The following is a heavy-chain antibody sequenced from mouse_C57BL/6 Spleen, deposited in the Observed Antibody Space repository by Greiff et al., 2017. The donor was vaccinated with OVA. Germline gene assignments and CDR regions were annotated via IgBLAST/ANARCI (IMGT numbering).Heavy chain of an antibody. Sequence: EVMLVESGGGLVKPGGSLKLSCAASGFTFSSYAMSWVRQTPEKRLEWVATISDGGSYTYYPDNVKGRFTISRDNAKNNLYLQMSHLKSEDTAMYYCARGDYYGSWFAYWGQGTLVTVSA. CDR1: GFTFSSYA. CDR3: ARGDYYGSWFAY. J-gene: IGHJ3*01. V-gene: IGHV5-4*03. CDR2: ISDGGSYT. D-gene: IGHD1-1*01.